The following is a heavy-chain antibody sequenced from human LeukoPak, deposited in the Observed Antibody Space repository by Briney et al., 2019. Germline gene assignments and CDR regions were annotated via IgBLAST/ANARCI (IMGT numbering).Heavy chain of an antibody. CDR2: TGTT. CDR3: ARDQTYSGSGIYTYFDY. Sequence: SETLSLTCTVSGGSISSSYWSWIRQPPGRGLEWIGFTGTTNYNPSLKSRVNISVDTSKNQFSLNLTSVTAADTAVYYCARDQTYSGSGIYTYFDYWGQGILVTVSS. D-gene: IGHD3-10*01. CDR1: GGSISSSY. J-gene: IGHJ4*02. V-gene: IGHV4-4*08.